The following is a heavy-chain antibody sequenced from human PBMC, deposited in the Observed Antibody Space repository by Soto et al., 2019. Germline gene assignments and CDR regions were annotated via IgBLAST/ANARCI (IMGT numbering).Heavy chain of an antibody. D-gene: IGHD3-9*01. CDR1: DDSINSDKYY. V-gene: IGHV4-39*01. CDR2: IYYRGNA. J-gene: IGHJ4*02. Sequence: QLQLQESGPGLVKPSETLSLTCSVSDDSINSDKYYWGWIRQPPGKGLEWIGSIYYRGNAYYNPSLQPRVTISLDKSRSQFSLKLTSVTAADSAVYFCARLEGLATISYYFDFWGPGALVTVSS. CDR3: ARLEGLATISYYFDF.